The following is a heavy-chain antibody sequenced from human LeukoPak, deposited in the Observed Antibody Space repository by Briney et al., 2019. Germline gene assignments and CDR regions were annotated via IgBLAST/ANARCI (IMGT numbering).Heavy chain of an antibody. V-gene: IGHV3-66*01. D-gene: IGHD2-21*01. CDR3: VRGDWYLES. Sequence: GGSLRLSCAASEFTVSSNYMSWVRQAPGKGLEWVSVIYSDGSTYYADSVEGRFTISRDNAKNSLYLQMNTLRPQDTALYLCVRGDWYLESWGQGTLVTVSS. CDR2: IYSDGST. J-gene: IGHJ4*02. CDR1: EFTVSSNY.